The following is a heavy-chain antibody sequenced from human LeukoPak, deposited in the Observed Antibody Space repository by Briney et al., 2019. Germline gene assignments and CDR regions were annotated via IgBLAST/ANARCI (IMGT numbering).Heavy chain of an antibody. CDR1: GGSISGHY. CDR2: IHYSGRP. D-gene: IGHD3-16*01. J-gene: IGHJ6*02. Sequence: PSETLSLTCTVSGGSISGHYWTWIRQPPGKGLEWIGQIHYSGRPDYNPSLKSRVTISVDTSKNQLSLKVTSVTGADTAVYYCARFGVDYDMDVWGQGTTVTVSS. V-gene: IGHV4-59*11. CDR3: ARFGVDYDMDV.